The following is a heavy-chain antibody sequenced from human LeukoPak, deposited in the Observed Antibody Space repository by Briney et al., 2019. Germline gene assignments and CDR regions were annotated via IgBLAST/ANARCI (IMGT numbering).Heavy chain of an antibody. D-gene: IGHD2/OR15-2a*01. CDR3: ARGVSIRVYFDY. Sequence: GGSLRLSCAASGFTVSSNYMSWVRQAPGKGLEWVSVIYSGSSTYYADSVKGRFTISRDNSKNTLYLQMNSLRAEDTAVYYCARGVSIRVYFDYWGQGTLVTVSS. V-gene: IGHV3-53*01. J-gene: IGHJ4*02. CDR1: GFTVSSNY. CDR2: IYSGSST.